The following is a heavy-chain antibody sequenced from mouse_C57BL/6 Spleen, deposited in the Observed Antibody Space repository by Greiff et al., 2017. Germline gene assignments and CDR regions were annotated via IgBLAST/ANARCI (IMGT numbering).Heavy chain of an antibody. J-gene: IGHJ3*01. D-gene: IGHD3-2*02. CDR2: IHPNSGST. V-gene: IGHV1-64*01. CDR1: GYTFTSYW. Sequence: VQLQQPGAELVKPGASVKLSCKASGYTFTSYWMHWVKQRPGQGLEWIGMIHPNSGSTNYNEKFKSKATLTVDKSSSTAYMQLSSLTSEDSAVYYCARVTAQATSTWFAYWGQGTLVTVSA. CDR3: ARVTAQATSTWFAY.